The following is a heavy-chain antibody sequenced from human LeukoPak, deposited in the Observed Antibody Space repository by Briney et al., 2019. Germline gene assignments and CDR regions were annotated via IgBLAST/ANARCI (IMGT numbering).Heavy chain of an antibody. D-gene: IGHD2-2*01. J-gene: IGHJ6*03. V-gene: IGHV1-69*05. CDR3: ARDRPDLNCSSTSCPRPYYYYMDV. CDR1: GGTFSSYA. CDR2: IIPIFGTA. Sequence: GASVKVSCKASGGTFSSYAISWVRQAPGQGLEWMGGIIPIFGTANYAQKFQGRVTITTDESTSTAYMELSSLRSEDTAVYYCARDRPDLNCSSTSCPRPYYYYMDVWGKGTTVTVSS.